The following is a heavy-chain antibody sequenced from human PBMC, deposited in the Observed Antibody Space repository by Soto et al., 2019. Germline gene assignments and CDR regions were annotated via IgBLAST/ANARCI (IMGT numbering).Heavy chain of an antibody. CDR3: AREKRANGYFDY. J-gene: IGHJ4*02. CDR1: GFTFSAYW. CDR2: IKQAGSEK. Sequence: EVQLVESGGGLVQTGGSLRLSCAASGFTFSAYWMSWVRQAPGKGLEWVANIKQAGSEKYYVDSVNGRFIISRDDAKNSLFLQGDRLRVEDTAVYYCAREKRANGYFDYWGQGTLVTVSS. D-gene: IGHD6-25*01. V-gene: IGHV3-7*01.